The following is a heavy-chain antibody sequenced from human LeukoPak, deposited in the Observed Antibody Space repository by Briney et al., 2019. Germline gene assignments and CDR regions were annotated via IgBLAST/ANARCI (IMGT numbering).Heavy chain of an antibody. D-gene: IGHD1-7*01. CDR3: ARVLYPSKITGTTVDY. CDR2: IYYSGST. Sequence: SWIRQPPGKGLEWIGYIYYSGSTYYNPSLKSRVTISVDTSKNQFSLKLSSVTAADTAVYYCARVLYPSKITGTTVDYWGQGTLVTVSS. J-gene: IGHJ4*02. V-gene: IGHV4-30-4*08.